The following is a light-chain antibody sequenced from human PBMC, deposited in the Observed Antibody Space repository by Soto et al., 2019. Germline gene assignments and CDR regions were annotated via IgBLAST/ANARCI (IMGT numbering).Light chain of an antibody. CDR1: HSISNF. J-gene: IGKJ2*01. V-gene: IGKV1-39*01. CDR3: QQNYITPYT. CDR2: ASF. Sequence: DNQMTQSPSLSVSVGDKVTITCRACHSISNFLNWYQQKAGKAPKLLIYASFNLQSGVPSRFSGSGSGTDFTLTISSLQPEDFATYYCQQNYITPYTFGQGTKLEIK.